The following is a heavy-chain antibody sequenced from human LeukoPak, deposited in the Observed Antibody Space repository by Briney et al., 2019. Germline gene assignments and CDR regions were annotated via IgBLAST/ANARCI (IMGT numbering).Heavy chain of an antibody. Sequence: GGSLRLSCAASGFTFSSYAMNWVRQAPGKGLEYVSAITSNGGSTYYADSVKGRFTISRDNSKNTLYLQMSSLRAEDTAVYYCVKGRCSGSSCYGGDYWGQGTLVTVSS. D-gene: IGHD2-2*01. CDR1: GFTFSSYA. CDR3: VKGRCSGSSCYGGDY. CDR2: ITSNGGST. J-gene: IGHJ4*02. V-gene: IGHV3-64D*06.